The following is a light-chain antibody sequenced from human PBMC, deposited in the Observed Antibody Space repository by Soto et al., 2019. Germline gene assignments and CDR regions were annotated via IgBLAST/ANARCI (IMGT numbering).Light chain of an antibody. CDR3: ISYTGSEMSYG. CDR2: EVR. Sequence: GLTQPSSVCESPGQSITISCTGTISHVGSYNYVAWYQQFPGKTPKLMIYEVRNRPSAVSSRFSGSKSSNTASLTISGLQAEDEADYYCISYTGSEMSYGFGTGTKVTVL. V-gene: IGLV2-14*01. CDR1: ISHVGSYNY. J-gene: IGLJ1*01.